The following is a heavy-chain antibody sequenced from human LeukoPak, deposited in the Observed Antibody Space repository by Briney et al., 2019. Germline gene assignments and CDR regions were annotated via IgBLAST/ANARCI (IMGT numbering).Heavy chain of an antibody. J-gene: IGHJ4*02. CDR2: ISYDGNNK. D-gene: IGHD6-19*01. CDR1: GFTFSSYA. V-gene: IGHV3-30*04. Sequence: GGSLRLSCAASGFTFSSYAMHWVRQAPGKGLEWVAVISYDGNNKYYADSVKGRFTISRDNSKNTLYLQMNSLRAEDTAVYYCARASFGWLQHYFDYWGQGTLVTVSS. CDR3: ARASFGWLQHYFDY.